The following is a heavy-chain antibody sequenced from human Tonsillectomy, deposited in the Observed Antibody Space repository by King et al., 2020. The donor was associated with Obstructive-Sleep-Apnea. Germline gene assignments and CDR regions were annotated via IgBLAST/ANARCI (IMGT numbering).Heavy chain of an antibody. CDR2: INTNTGNP. CDR3: ARPRPIGQGSYYFYGLDV. V-gene: IGHV7-4-1*02. J-gene: IGHJ6*02. CDR1: GYAFTYYA. Sequence: VQLVESGSELKRPGASVKVSCKASGYAFTYYAMNWVRQAPGQGLEWMGWINTNTGNPTYGQGFTGRFVFSLDTSLSTAYVQISGLKAEDTAVYYCARPRPIGQGSYYFYGLDVWGQGTMVTVSS.